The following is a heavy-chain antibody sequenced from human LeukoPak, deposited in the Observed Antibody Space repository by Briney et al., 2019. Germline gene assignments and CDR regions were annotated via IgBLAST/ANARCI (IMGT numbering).Heavy chain of an antibody. V-gene: IGHV3-30*18. CDR2: ISYDGSNK. CDR1: GFIFSSYG. CDR3: AKVPGIAAAGTALGYFDY. D-gene: IGHD6-13*01. J-gene: IGHJ4*02. Sequence: PGGSLRLSCAASGFIFSSYGMHWVRQAPGKGLEWVAVISYDGSNKYYADSVKGRFTISRDNSKNTLYLQMNSLRAEDTAVYYCAKVPGIAAAGTALGYFDYWGQGTLVTVS.